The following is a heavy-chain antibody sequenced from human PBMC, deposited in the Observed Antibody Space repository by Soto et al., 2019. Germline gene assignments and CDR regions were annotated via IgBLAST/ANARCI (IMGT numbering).Heavy chain of an antibody. V-gene: IGHV4-59*08. CDR1: GGSISSYY. CDR2: IYYSGST. CDR3: ARGPPFGY. Sequence: SETLSLTCTVSGGSISSYYWSWIRQPPGKGLEWIGSIYYSGSTNYKPSLKSRVTISVDTSKNQFSLKLNSVTAADTAVYYCARGPPFGYWGQGTLVTVSS. J-gene: IGHJ4*02.